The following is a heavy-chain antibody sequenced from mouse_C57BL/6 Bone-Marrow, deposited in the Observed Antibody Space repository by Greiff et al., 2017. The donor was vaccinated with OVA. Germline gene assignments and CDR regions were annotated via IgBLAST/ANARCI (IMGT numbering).Heavy chain of an antibody. J-gene: IGHJ3*01. Sequence: DVKLQESGTVLARPGASVKMSCKTSGYTFTSYWMHWVKQRPGQGLEWIGAIYPGNSDTSYNQKFKGKAKLTAVTSASTAYMELSSLTNEDSAVYYCTPIYYGNYVFAYWGQGTLVTVSA. D-gene: IGHD2-1*01. CDR1: GYTFTSYW. V-gene: IGHV1-5*01. CDR3: TPIYYGNYVFAY. CDR2: IYPGNSDT.